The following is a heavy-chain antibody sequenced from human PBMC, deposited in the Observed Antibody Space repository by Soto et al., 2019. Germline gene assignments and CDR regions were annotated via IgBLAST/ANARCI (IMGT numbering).Heavy chain of an antibody. CDR1: GDSISNSRFY. CDR3: ARDYFDISDYTKNWFDP. Sequence: PSETLSLTCSVSGDSISNSRFYWAWIRQPPGEGLEWIGSIYHTGNAYYNPSLKSRVTIFVDTSKNQFSLKLTSVTAADTALYYFARDYFDISDYTKNWFDPWGQGILFTV. V-gene: IGHV4-39*01. CDR2: IYHTGNA. J-gene: IGHJ5*02. D-gene: IGHD3-22*01.